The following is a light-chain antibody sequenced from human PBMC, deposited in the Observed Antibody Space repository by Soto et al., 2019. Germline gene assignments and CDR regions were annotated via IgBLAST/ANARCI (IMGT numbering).Light chain of an antibody. CDR2: DDS. J-gene: IGLJ1*01. V-gene: IGLV3-21*02. CDR3: QVWDSSSDHLYV. Sequence: VLTQPPSVSVAPGQTARITCGGTNIGSKSVHWYQQKPGQAPVLVVYDDSDRPSGIPERFSGSNSGNTATLTISRVEAGDEADYYCQVWDSSSDHLYVFGTGTKLTVL. CDR1: NIGSKS.